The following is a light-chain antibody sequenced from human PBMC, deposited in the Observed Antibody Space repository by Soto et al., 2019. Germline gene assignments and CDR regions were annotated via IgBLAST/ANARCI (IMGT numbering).Light chain of an antibody. CDR2: GAS. J-gene: IGKJ2*01. CDR1: QSVNGRY. V-gene: IGKV3-20*01. CDR3: QVYGASPPYT. Sequence: DIVLTQSPGTLSLSPGERGTLSCRASQSVNGRYVAWYQQKPGQAPTLLIYGASSRATGIPDRFTGSGSGTDFTLIISRLEPEDVAVYYCQVYGASPPYTFGQGTKLEIK.